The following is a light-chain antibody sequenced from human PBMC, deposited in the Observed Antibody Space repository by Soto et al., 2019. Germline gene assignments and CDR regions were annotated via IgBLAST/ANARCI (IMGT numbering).Light chain of an antibody. J-gene: IGKJ2*01. Sequence: EIVLTQSPGTLSLSPGARATLSCRASQKIINNFLAWFQQKSGLAPRLLIHGASTRASGVPDRFSGGGSGTDFVLTISRLEPEDFAVYYCQQYGRSPFTFGQGTKLQIK. CDR3: QQYGRSPFT. CDR2: GAS. CDR1: QKIINNF. V-gene: IGKV3-20*01.